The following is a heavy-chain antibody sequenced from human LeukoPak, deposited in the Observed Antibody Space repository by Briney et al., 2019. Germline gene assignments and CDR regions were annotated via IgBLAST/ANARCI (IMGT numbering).Heavy chain of an antibody. CDR1: GGSISSYY. CDR2: IYTSGST. D-gene: IGHD1-26*01. V-gene: IGHV4-4*07. J-gene: IGHJ4*02. CDR3: ARENSGSYREFDY. Sequence: SETLSLTCTVSGGSISSYYWSWIRQPAGKGLEWIGCIYTSGSTNYNASLKSRVSMSVDTSKNQFSLKLSSVTAADPAVFYCARENSGSYREFDYWGQGTLVTVS.